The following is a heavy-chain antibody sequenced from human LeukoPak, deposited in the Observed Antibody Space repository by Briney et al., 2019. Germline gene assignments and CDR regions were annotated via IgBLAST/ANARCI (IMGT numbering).Heavy chain of an antibody. J-gene: IGHJ4*02. Sequence: GASVKVSCKASGYTFTGYYIYWVRQAPGQGLEWMGCINSNSGGTNYAQKFQGRVTMTRDTSISTAYMELSRLRSDDTAVFYCARDQEHMYCGGDCYSGFDYWGQGTLVTVSS. CDR3: ARDQEHMYCGGDCYSGFDY. D-gene: IGHD2-21*01. V-gene: IGHV1-2*02. CDR1: GYTFTGYY. CDR2: INSNSGGT.